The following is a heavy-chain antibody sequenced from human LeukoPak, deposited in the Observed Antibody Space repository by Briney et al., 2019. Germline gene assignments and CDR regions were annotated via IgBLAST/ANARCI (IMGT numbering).Heavy chain of an antibody. D-gene: IGHD4-23*01. CDR1: GYTFTSHD. CDR3: YYGGSPFDY. J-gene: IGHJ4*02. Sequence: ASVKVSCKASGYTFTSHDVNWLRQATGQGLEWLGWMNPNSGHTGFAQKFQGRVTMTRDTSISTAYMELSSLRSEDTAVYYCYYGGSPFDYWGQGTLVTVSS. CDR2: MNPNSGHT. V-gene: IGHV1-8*01.